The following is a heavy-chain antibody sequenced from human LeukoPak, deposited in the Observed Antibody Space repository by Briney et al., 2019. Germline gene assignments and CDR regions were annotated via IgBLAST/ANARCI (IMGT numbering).Heavy chain of an antibody. Sequence: GGSLRLSCAASGFTFTNYAMSWVRQAAGKGLEWVSTISGNGVDTYYTDSVQGRFTISRDNPKNTLYLQMNSLRVEDTAVYYCAKLYSSGRYYFDYWGQGTLVTVSS. CDR3: AKLYSSGRYYFDY. CDR2: ISGNGVDT. D-gene: IGHD6-25*01. V-gene: IGHV3-23*01. CDR1: GFTFTNYA. J-gene: IGHJ4*02.